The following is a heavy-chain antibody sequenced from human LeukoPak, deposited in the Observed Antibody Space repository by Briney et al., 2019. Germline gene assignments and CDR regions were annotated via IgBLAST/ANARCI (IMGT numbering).Heavy chain of an antibody. D-gene: IGHD3-22*01. CDR3: ARDNYDNSGYYFDY. Sequence: PSETLSLTCAVYGGSFSGYYWSWIRQPPGKGLEWIGEINHSGSTNYNPSLKSRVTISVDKSKNQLSLKLSSVTAADTAVYYCARDNYDNSGYYFDYWGQGTLVTVSS. CDR1: GGSFSGYY. J-gene: IGHJ4*02. V-gene: IGHV4-34*01. CDR2: INHSGST.